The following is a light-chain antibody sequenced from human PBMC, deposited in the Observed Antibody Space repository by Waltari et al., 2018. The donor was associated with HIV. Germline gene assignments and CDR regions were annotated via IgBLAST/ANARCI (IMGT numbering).Light chain of an antibody. V-gene: IGLV2-23*02. Sequence: QSALTQPASVSGSPGQLITIPCTGTSSGVGGYNLVSWYQQHPGKAPKLMIYEVSKRPSGVSNRFSGSKSGNTASLTISGLQAEDEADYYCCAYAGSTTYVIFGGGTKLTVL. CDR3: CAYAGSTTYVI. J-gene: IGLJ2*01. CDR1: SSGVGGYNL. CDR2: EVS.